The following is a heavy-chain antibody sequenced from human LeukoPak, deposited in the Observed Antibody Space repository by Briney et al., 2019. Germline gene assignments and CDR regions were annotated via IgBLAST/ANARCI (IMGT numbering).Heavy chain of an antibody. CDR2: VSSSDLM. Sequence: GGSLRLSCEASGFSLSISGMNWVRQAPGKGLEWVSYVSSSDLMSYVASVKGRFTVSRDNAKNSLFLQMNSLRDEDTAVYYCARNPQGTTVTTGVWFDPWGQGTLVTVSS. CDR3: ARNPQGTTVTTGVWFDP. J-gene: IGHJ5*02. D-gene: IGHD4-17*01. CDR1: GFSLSISG. V-gene: IGHV3-48*02.